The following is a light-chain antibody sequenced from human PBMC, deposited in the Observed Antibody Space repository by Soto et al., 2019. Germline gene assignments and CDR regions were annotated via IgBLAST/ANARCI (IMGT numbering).Light chain of an antibody. CDR3: QQYNNWWT. CDR2: SVS. V-gene: IGKV3-15*01. J-gene: IGKJ1*01. Sequence: EIVMTQSPATLSMSPGEGATLSCRASQSVSTNLAWYQQKPGQAPRLLIYSVSTRATGIPARFSGSGSGIEFTLTITSLQSEDFAVYYCQQYNNWWTFGQGTKVEIK. CDR1: QSVSTN.